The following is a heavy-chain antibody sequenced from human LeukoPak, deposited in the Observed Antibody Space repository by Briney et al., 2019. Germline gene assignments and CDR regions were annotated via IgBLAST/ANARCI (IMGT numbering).Heavy chain of an antibody. CDR2: IYHSGST. J-gene: IGHJ4*02. Sequence: SETLSLTCAVSGYSISSGYYWGWIRQPPGKGLEWIGSIYHSGSTYYNPSLKSRVTISVDTSKNQFSLKLSSVPAADTALYYCSRRILRSAYENGWGTNRPLEYWGGRTVVSVSS. V-gene: IGHV4-38-2*01. CDR1: GYSISSGYY. D-gene: IGHD3-16*02. CDR3: SRRILRSAYENGWGTNRPLEY.